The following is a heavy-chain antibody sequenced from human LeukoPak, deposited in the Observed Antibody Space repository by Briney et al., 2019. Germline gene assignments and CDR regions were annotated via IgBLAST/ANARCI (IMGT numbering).Heavy chain of an antibody. CDR3: ARDRRGIIAAAGFDY. D-gene: IGHD6-13*01. V-gene: IGHV4-34*01. CDR1: GGSFSGYY. Sequence: PSETLSLTCAVYGGSFSGYYWSWIRQPPGKGLEWIGEINHSGSTNYNPSLKSRVTISVDTSKNQFSLKLSSVTAADTAVYYCARDRRGIIAAAGFDYWGQGTLVTVSS. J-gene: IGHJ4*02. CDR2: INHSGST.